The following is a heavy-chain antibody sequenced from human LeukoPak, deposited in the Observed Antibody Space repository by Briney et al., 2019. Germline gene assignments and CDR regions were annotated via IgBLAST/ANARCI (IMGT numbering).Heavy chain of an antibody. V-gene: IGHV3-23*01. D-gene: IGHD3-22*01. J-gene: IGHJ4*02. Sequence: GGSLRLSCAASGFTFSSYAMSWVRQAPGKGLEWVSAISGSGGSTYYADSVKGRFTISRDNSKNTLYLQMNSLRAEDTAVYYCAKWAYPLYYYDSSGYYSDHWGQGTLVTVSS. CDR1: GFTFSSYA. CDR2: ISGSGGST. CDR3: AKWAYPLYYYDSSGYYSDH.